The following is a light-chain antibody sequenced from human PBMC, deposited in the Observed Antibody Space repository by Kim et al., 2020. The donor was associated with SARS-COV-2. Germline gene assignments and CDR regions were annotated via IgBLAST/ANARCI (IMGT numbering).Light chain of an antibody. V-gene: IGKV3-15*01. CDR2: GAS. CDR3: QQYTEWPPLT. Sequence: SPGERATLSCRASQSVTSNLAWYQQKPGQAPRLLIDGASTRATGVPARFSGSGSGTEFTLTISSLQSEDFAVYYCQQYTEWPPLTFGGGTKVDIK. J-gene: IGKJ4*01. CDR1: QSVTSN.